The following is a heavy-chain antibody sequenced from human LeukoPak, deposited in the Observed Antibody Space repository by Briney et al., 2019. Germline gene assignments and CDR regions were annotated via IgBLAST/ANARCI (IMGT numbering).Heavy chain of an antibody. CDR3: ASTSNTDYFDY. D-gene: IGHD2-2*01. Sequence: PSKTLSLTCTVSGGSISSSSYYWGWIRQPPGKGLEWIGSIYYSGSTYYNPSLKSRVTISVDTSKNQFSLKLSSVTAADTAVYYCASTSNTDYFDYWGQGTLVTVSS. CDR2: IYYSGST. CDR1: GGSISSSSYY. V-gene: IGHV4-39*01. J-gene: IGHJ4*02.